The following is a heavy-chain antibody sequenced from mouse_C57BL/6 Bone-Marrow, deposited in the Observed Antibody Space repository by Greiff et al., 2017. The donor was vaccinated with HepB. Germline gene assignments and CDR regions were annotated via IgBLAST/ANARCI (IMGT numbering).Heavy chain of an antibody. V-gene: IGHV14-4*01. CDR1: GFNIKDDY. CDR3: TRTTFDV. CDR2: IDPENGDT. D-gene: IGHD1-1*01. Sequence: EVQLQQSGAELVRPGASVKLSCTASGFNIKDDYMHWVKQRPEQGLEWIGWIDPENGDTEYASKFQGKATIPADTSSNTAYLQLSSLTSEDTAVYYWTRTTFDVWGTGTTVTVSS. J-gene: IGHJ1*03.